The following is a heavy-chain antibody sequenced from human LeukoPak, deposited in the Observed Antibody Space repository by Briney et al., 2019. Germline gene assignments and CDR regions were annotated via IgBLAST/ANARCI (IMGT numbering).Heavy chain of an antibody. CDR1: GFTFSSYG. CDR2: ISYDGSNK. Sequence: PGGSLRLSCAASGFTFSSYGMRWVRQAPGKGLEWVAVISYDGSNKYYADSVKGRFTISRDNSKNTLYLQMNSLRAEDTAVYYCVFEGRADAFDIWGQGTMVTVSS. D-gene: IGHD3-10*01. V-gene: IGHV3-30*03. CDR3: VFEGRADAFDI. J-gene: IGHJ3*02.